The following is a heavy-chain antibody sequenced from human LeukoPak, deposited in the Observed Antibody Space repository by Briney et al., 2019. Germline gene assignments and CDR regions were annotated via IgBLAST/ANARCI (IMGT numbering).Heavy chain of an antibody. J-gene: IGHJ4*02. CDR1: GYTFTGYY. D-gene: IGHD3-10*01. V-gene: IGHV1-2*02. Sequence: GSVKVSCKASGYTFTGYYMHWVRQAPGQGLEWMGWINPNSGGTNYAQKFQGRVAMTRDTSISTAYMELSRLRSDDTAVYYCARGLYYYGSGSPRHWGQGTLVTVSS. CDR2: INPNSGGT. CDR3: ARGLYYYGSGSPRH.